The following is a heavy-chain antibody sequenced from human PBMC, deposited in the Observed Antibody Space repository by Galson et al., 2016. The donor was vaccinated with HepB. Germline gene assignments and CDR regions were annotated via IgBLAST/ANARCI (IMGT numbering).Heavy chain of an antibody. Sequence: SLRLSCAASRFTFNIYAMSWVRQAPGKGLEWVSVIGSGTTGTSYADSVKGRFTISRDNSKNTLYLQMNSLRAEDTAVYYCARTSRYCYDRNSSWFDDWGQGTLVTVSS. J-gene: IGHJ4*02. CDR1: RFTFNIYA. CDR3: ARTSRYCYDRNSSWFDD. V-gene: IGHV3-23*01. CDR2: IGSGTTGT. D-gene: IGHD3-22*01.